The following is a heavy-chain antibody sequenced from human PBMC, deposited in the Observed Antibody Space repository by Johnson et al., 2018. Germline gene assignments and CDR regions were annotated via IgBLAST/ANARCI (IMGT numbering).Heavy chain of an antibody. D-gene: IGHD3-22*01. CDR3: ARTFVYYYDSSGKVCAFDI. CDR2: INHSGST. V-gene: IGHV4-34*01. J-gene: IGHJ3*02. Sequence: QVQLQQWGAGLLKPSETLSLTCAVYGGSFSGYYWSWIRQPPGKGLEWIGEINHSGSTNYNPSLKSRVTISVDPSMNQFSLKLSSVTAADTAVYYCARTFVYYYDSSGKVCAFDIWGQGTMVTVSS. CDR1: GGSFSGYY.